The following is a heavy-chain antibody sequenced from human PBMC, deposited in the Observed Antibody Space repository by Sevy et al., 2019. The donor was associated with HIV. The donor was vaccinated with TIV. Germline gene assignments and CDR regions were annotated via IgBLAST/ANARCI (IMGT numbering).Heavy chain of an antibody. V-gene: IGHV3-30*04. CDR3: TRDAGYSVGWYPSNY. Sequence: GGSLRLSCAASGFSVSSHAMHWVRQAPGKGLEWVALLSYDGSTQYYADSVKGRFPISRDNSKNILYLQMNSLRPADTALYYCTRDAGYSVGWYPSNYWGQGTLVTVSS. J-gene: IGHJ4*02. CDR1: GFSVSSHA. D-gene: IGHD6-19*01. CDR2: LSYDGSTQ.